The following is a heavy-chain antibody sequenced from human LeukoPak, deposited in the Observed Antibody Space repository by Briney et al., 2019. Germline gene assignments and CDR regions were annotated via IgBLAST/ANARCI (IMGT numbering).Heavy chain of an antibody. Sequence: PGGSLRLSCAASGFTFSSYSMNWVRQAPGKGLEWASWISSSSSYIYYADSVKGRFTISRDNAKNSLYLQMNSLRAEDTAVYYCARGVEYSSSSAGSYFDYWGQGTLVTVSS. J-gene: IGHJ4*02. D-gene: IGHD6-6*01. CDR2: ISSSSSYI. V-gene: IGHV3-21*01. CDR1: GFTFSSYS. CDR3: ARGVEYSSSSAGSYFDY.